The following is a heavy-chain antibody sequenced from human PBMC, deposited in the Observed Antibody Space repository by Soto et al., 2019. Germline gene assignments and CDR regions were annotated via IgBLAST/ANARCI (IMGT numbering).Heavy chain of an antibody. CDR3: ARMATFGSLNWFDP. J-gene: IGHJ5*02. CDR2: MNPGSGDT. Sequence: ASVKVSCKASGYSFTNNDVSWVRQATGQGLEWMGWMNPGSGDTGYAQKFQGRVTMTRDVSIATAYMELSSLRSDDTAIYYCARMATFGSLNWFDPWGQGTLVTVSS. CDR1: GYSFTNND. D-gene: IGHD3-16*01. V-gene: IGHV1-8*01.